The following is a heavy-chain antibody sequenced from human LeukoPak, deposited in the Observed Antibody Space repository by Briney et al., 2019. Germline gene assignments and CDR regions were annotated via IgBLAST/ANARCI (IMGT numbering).Heavy chain of an antibody. CDR1: GGSISSGSYY. V-gene: IGHV4-61*02. J-gene: IGHJ4*02. Sequence: SETLSLTCTVSGGSISSGSYYWSWIRQPAGKGLEWIGRIYTSGSTNYNPSLKSRVTISVDTSKNQFSLNLTSVTAADTAVYYCARDRGDLDYWGQGTLVTVSS. CDR3: ARDRGDLDY. CDR2: IYTSGST.